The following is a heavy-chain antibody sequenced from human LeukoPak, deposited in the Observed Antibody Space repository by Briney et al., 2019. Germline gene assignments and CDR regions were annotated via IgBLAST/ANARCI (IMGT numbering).Heavy chain of an antibody. J-gene: IGHJ5*02. D-gene: IGHD1-26*01. Sequence: GGSLRLSCVASGFTFSSHSMNWVRQAPGKGLEWVSYISSSSSIIHYADSVKGRFTISRGDAKNSLFLQMNSLSPEDTAVYYCARVPREGHDNWFDPWGQGTLVTVSS. CDR2: ISSSSSII. V-gene: IGHV3-48*01. CDR1: GFTFSSHS. CDR3: ARVPREGHDNWFDP.